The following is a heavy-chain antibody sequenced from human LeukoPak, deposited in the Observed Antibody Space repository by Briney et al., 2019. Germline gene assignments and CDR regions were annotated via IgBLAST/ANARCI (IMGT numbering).Heavy chain of an antibody. V-gene: IGHV3-23*01. J-gene: IGHJ4*01. CDR3: AKGIYSSGWSYFDY. D-gene: IGHD6-19*01. CDR1: GFTFSNSA. Sequence: GGSLRLSCAASGFTFSNSAMSWVRQGPGKGLEWGSTLSGSGNTTYCADSVRGRLPISRDNSKNTLYLQMNSLRAEDTAVYYCAKGIYSSGWSYFDYWGHGTLVTVSS. CDR2: LSGSGNTT.